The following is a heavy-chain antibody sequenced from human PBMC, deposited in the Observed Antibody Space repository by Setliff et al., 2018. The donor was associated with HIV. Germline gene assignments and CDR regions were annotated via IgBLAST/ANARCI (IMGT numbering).Heavy chain of an antibody. CDR2: IHASGKT. Sequence: PSETLSLTCTVSGDTDFYWNWIRQPPGKGLEWIGYIHASGKTNYNPSLKSRVTISLDTSKMQFSLHLTSVTAADTAVYYCARQNGGSGSYAPRYFYYYMDVWGKGTTVTVSS. D-gene: IGHD3-10*01. V-gene: IGHV4-4*09. CDR1: GDTDFY. J-gene: IGHJ6*03. CDR3: ARQNGGSGSYAPRYFYYYMDV.